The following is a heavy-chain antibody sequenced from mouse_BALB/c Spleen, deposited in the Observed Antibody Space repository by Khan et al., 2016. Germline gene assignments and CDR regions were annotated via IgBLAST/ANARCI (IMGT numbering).Heavy chain of an antibody. J-gene: IGHJ4*01. V-gene: IGHV3-8*02. Sequence: EVQLQESGPSLVKLSQTLSLTCSVTGDSITSGYWNWIRKFPGNKLEYMGYISHSGSTYYNPSLKSRISITREASKNQYYLQLNSVTTEDTATYXGARYDGRTDVRSLEYRDHRTSVTVCS. CDR3: ARYDGRTDVRSLEY. CDR2: ISHSGST. CDR1: GDSITSGY. D-gene: IGHD2-3*01.